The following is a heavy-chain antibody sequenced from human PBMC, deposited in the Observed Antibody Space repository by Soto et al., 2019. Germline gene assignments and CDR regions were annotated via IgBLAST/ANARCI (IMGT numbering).Heavy chain of an antibody. V-gene: IGHV3-23*01. D-gene: IGHD4-17*01. CDR2: ISGSGGST. CDR3: AKSWLGPTVTTE. Sequence: EVQLLESGVGLVQPGGSLRLSCAASGFTFSSYAMSWVRQAPGKGLEWVSAISGSGGSTYYADSVKGRFTISRDNSKNTLYLRMTSLRAEDTAVYYCAKSWLGPTVTTEWGQGTLVTVSS. CDR1: GFTFSSYA. J-gene: IGHJ4*02.